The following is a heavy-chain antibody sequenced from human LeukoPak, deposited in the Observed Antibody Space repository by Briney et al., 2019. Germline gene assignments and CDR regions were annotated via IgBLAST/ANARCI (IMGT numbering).Heavy chain of an antibody. J-gene: IGHJ4*02. Sequence: ASVKVSCKASGYTFTGYYMHWVRQAPGQGLEWMGWINPNRGGTKYAQKFQGRVTMTRDTSISTAYMELSRLRSDDTAVYYCARARYSYGKAYLDYWGQGTLVTVSS. CDR3: ARARYSYGKAYLDY. CDR1: GYTFTGYY. D-gene: IGHD5-18*01. CDR2: INPNRGGT. V-gene: IGHV1-2*02.